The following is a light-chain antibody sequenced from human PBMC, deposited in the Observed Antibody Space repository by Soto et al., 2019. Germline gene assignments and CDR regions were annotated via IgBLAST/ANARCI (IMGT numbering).Light chain of an antibody. CDR1: QGINRK. CDR3: QQYHTWPVT. J-gene: IGKJ4*01. CDR2: GAS. Sequence: IVMTQSPATLSVSPGERVTFSCRASQGINRKLAWYQHKAGQAPRLLISGASTGATGIPARFSGSGSGTEFTLTINSLQSEDSAVYDCQQYHTWPVTFGGGTKVE. V-gene: IGKV3-15*01.